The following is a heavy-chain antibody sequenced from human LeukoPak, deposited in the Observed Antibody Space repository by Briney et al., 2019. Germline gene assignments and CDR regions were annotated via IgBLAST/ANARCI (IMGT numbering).Heavy chain of an antibody. CDR3: ARGSYYDSSGYYGLFDY. Sequence: ASVKVSCKASGYSFTAYYMHWVRQAPGQGLEWMGWINPNSGGTKYVQKFQGRVTMTRDTSISIAYMELSRLRSDDTAVYYCARGSYYDSSGYYGLFDYWGQGTLVTVSS. V-gene: IGHV1-2*02. CDR2: INPNSGGT. CDR1: GYSFTAYY. D-gene: IGHD3-22*01. J-gene: IGHJ4*02.